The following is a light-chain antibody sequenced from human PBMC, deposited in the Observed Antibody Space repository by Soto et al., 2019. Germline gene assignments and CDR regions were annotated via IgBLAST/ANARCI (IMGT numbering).Light chain of an antibody. CDR1: QSISSY. V-gene: IGKV1-39*01. J-gene: IGKJ4*01. Sequence: IQMTQSPSSLSASVGDRVTITCRASQSISSYLNWYQQKAGTAPKLLIYTASSLQSGVPSRFSGSGSGTDFTLTISSLQPEDFATYYCQQSHSTPRTFGGGTKVEIK. CDR3: QQSHSTPRT. CDR2: TAS.